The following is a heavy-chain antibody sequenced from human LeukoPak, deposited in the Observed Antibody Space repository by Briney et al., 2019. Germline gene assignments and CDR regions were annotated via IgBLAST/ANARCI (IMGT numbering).Heavy chain of an antibody. CDR2: IYYSGST. D-gene: IGHD7-27*01. V-gene: IGHV4-39*06. J-gene: IGHJ4*02. CDR1: GGSISSSSYY. CDR3: APFSDDWGYYFDY. Sequence: SGTLSLTCTVSGGSISSSSYYWGWIRQPPGKGLEWLGSIYYSGSTYYNPSLKSRVTISVDTSKNQFPLKLSSVTAADTAVYYSAPFSDDWGYYFDYWGQGTLVTVSS.